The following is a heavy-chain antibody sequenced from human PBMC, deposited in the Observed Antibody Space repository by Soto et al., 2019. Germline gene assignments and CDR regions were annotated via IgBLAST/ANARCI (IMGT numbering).Heavy chain of an antibody. CDR2: INHSGST. CDR3: ARAGPFITMIVVVIRETYGMDV. D-gene: IGHD3-22*01. CDR1: GGSFSGYY. V-gene: IGHV4-34*01. Sequence: SETLSLTCAVYGGSFSGYYWSWIRQPPGKGLEWIGEINHSGSTNYNPSLKSRVTISVDTSKNQFSLKLSSVTAADTAVYYCARAGPFITMIVVVIRETYGMDVWGQGTTVTVS. J-gene: IGHJ6*02.